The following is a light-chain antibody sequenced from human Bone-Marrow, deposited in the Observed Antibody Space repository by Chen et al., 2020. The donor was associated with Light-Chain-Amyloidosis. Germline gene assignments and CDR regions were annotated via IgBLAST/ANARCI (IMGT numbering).Light chain of an antibody. CDR3: LIWHSGAWV. V-gene: IGLV5-45*02. Sequence: QALLTQPSSLSASPGPSASLTCTLRICINVGAYRIYWFQQKPGSPPQYLRRYKSDADRKQGSGVPSRFSGSTDTSANAGILLISGLQSEDDADYYCLIWHSGAWVFGGGTKLSVL. CDR1: ICINVGAYR. J-gene: IGLJ3*02. CDR2: YKSDADR.